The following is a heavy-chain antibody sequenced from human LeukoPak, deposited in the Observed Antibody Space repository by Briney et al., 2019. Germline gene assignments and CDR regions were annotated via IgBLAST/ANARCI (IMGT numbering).Heavy chain of an antibody. Sequence: SVKVSCKASGGTFSSYAISWVRQAPGQGLEWMGGIIPIFGTANYAQKFQGRVTITADESTSTAYMELSSLRSEDTAVYYCVRERRHSSSWYDYWGQGILVTVSS. D-gene: IGHD6-13*01. CDR1: GGTFSSYA. V-gene: IGHV1-69*01. CDR2: IIPIFGTA. CDR3: VRERRHSSSWYDY. J-gene: IGHJ4*02.